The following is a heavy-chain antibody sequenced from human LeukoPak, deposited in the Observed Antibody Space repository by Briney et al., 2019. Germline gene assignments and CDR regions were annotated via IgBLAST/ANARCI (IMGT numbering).Heavy chain of an antibody. CDR1: GDSVSSNSAA. J-gene: IGHJ3*02. CDR2: TYYRSKWYN. D-gene: IGHD2-8*01. CDR3: ATGVYDAFDI. V-gene: IGHV6-1*01. Sequence: SQTLSLTCAISGDSVSSNSAAWNWIRQSASRGLEWLGRTYYRSKWYNDYAVSVKSRITINPDTSKNQFSLQLNSVTPEDTAVYYCATGVYDAFDIWGQGTMVTVSS.